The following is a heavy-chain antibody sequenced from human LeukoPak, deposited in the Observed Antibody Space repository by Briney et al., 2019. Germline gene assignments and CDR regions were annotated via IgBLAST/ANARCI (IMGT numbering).Heavy chain of an antibody. CDR1: GGSISSSSYY. CDR3: ARHGSSKGDWYFDL. CDR2: IFYSGST. Sequence: KPSETLSLTCTVSGGSISSSSYYWGWIRQPPGKGLEWIGSIFYSGSTYYNPSLESRVTISVDTSKNQFSLKLSSVTAADTAVYYCARHGSSKGDWYFDLWGRGTLVTVSS. V-gene: IGHV4-39*01. D-gene: IGHD6-6*01. J-gene: IGHJ2*01.